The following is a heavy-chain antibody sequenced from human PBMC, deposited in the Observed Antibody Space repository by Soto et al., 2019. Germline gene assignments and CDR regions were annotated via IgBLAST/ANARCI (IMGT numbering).Heavy chain of an antibody. J-gene: IGHJ4*02. CDR3: ARGITIFGVVPYFDY. CDR2: INAGNGNT. D-gene: IGHD3-3*01. Sequence: ASVKVSCKASGYTFTSYAMHWVRQAPGQRLEWMGWINAGNGNTKYSQKFQGRVTITRDTSASTAYMELSSLRSEDTAVYYCARGITIFGVVPYFDYWGQGTLVTVSS. V-gene: IGHV1-3*01. CDR1: GYTFTSYA.